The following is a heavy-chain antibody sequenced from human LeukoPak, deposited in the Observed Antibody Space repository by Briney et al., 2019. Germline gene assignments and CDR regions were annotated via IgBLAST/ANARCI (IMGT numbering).Heavy chain of an antibody. CDR1: GGSISSGGYS. CDR3: ARGLFGELNWFDP. V-gene: IGHV4-30-2*01. Sequence: SETLSLTCAVSGGSISSGGYSWSWIRQRPGKGLEWIGYIYHSGSTYYNPSLKSRVTISVDRSKNQFSLKLSSVTAADTAVYYCARGLFGELNWFDPWGQGTLVTVSS. CDR2: IYHSGST. D-gene: IGHD3-10*01. J-gene: IGHJ5*02.